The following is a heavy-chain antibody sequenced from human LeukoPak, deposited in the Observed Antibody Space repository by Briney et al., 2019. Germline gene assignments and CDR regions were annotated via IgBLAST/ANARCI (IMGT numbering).Heavy chain of an antibody. D-gene: IGHD3-22*01. CDR3: GRGVTMIVVVMLD. CDR2: INPNSGGT. J-gene: IGHJ4*02. CDR1: GYTFTGYY. Sequence: ASVKVSCKASGYTFTGYYMHWVRQAPGQGLEWMGWINPNSGGTNYAQKFQGRVTMTRDTSISTAYMELSRLRSDDTAVYYCGRGVTMIVVVMLDWGQGTLVTVSS. V-gene: IGHV1-2*02.